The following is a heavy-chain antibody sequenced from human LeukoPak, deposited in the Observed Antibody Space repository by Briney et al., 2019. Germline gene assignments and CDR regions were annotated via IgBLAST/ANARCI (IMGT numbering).Heavy chain of an antibody. D-gene: IGHD2-2*01. J-gene: IGHJ5*02. CDR2: ISSSGSTI. Sequence: GGSLRLSCAASGFIFSSYEMNWVRQAPGKGLEWVSYISSSGSTIYYADSVKGRFTISRDNAKNSLYLQMNSLRAEDTAVYYCARRGIASVAKLGWFDPWGQGTLVTVSS. CDR1: GFIFSSYE. V-gene: IGHV3-48*03. CDR3: ARRGIASVAKLGWFDP.